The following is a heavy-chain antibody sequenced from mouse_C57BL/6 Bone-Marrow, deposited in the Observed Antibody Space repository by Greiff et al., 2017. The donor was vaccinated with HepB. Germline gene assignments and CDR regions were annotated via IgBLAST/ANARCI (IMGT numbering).Heavy chain of an antibody. J-gene: IGHJ1*03. CDR3: ARENPNWRYFDV. V-gene: IGHV5-17*01. D-gene: IGHD4-1*02. CDR1: GFTFSDYG. CDR2: ISSGSSTI. Sequence: EVKLVESGGGLVKPGGSLKLSCAASGFTFSDYGMHWVRQAPEKGLEWVAYISSGSSTIYYADTVKGRFTISRDNAKNTLFLQMTSLRSEDTAMYYWARENPNWRYFDVWGTGTTVTVSS.